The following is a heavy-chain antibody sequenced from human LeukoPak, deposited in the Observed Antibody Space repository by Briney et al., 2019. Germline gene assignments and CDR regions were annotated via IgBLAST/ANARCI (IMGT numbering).Heavy chain of an antibody. J-gene: IGHJ4*02. CDR2: ISGSGGST. Sequence: GGSLRLSCAASGFTFSKYAMSWVRQAPGKGLEWVSVISGSGGSTYYADSVKGRFTISRDNSKNTLDLQMNSLGAEDTAAYYCAKGWELQDWGQGTLVTVSS. D-gene: IGHD1-26*01. V-gene: IGHV3-23*01. CDR1: GFTFSKYA. CDR3: AKGWELQD.